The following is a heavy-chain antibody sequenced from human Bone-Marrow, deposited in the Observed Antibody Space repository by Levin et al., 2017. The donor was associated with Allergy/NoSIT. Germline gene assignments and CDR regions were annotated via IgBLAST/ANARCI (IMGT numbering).Heavy chain of an antibody. D-gene: IGHD2-8*01. CDR2: ISGSGGST. CDR1: GFTFSSYA. V-gene: IGHV3-23*01. Sequence: GGSLRLSCAASGFTFSSYAMSWVRQAPGKGLEWVSAISGSGGSTYYADSVKGRFTISRDNSKNTLYLQMNSLRAEDTAVYYCAKGVVVGYCTNGVCSIFDYWGQGTLVTVSS. CDR3: AKGVVVGYCTNGVCSIFDY. J-gene: IGHJ4*02.